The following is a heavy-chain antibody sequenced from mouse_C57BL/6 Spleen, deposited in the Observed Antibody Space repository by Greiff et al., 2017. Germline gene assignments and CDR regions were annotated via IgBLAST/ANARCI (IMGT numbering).Heavy chain of an antibody. V-gene: IGHV1-7*01. J-gene: IGHJ4*01. CDR3: ARSGVYDGYPDDYAMDY. CDR1: GYTFTSYW. CDR2: INPSSGYT. D-gene: IGHD2-3*01. Sequence: QVQLKQSGAELAKPGASVKLSCKASGYTFTSYWMHWVKQRPGQGLEWIGYINPSSGYTKYNQKFKDKATLTADKSSSTAYMQLSSLTYEDSAVYYCARSGVYDGYPDDYAMDYWGQGTSVTVSS.